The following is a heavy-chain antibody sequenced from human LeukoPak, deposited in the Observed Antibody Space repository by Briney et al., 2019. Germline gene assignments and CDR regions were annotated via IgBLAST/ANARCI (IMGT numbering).Heavy chain of an antibody. Sequence: GGSPKISCQGSGSSFTNYWMGWVRQLPGKGLGWLGIIYPGDSNTRYSPSLQGQVTISADKAITTAYLQWSSLKASDTAMYYCARGPYCSSTSCYSPYYSYYMDVWGKGTTVTVS. J-gene: IGHJ6*03. V-gene: IGHV5-51*01. D-gene: IGHD2-2*01. CDR1: GSSFTNYW. CDR3: ARGPYCSSTSCYSPYYSYYMDV. CDR2: IYPGDSNT.